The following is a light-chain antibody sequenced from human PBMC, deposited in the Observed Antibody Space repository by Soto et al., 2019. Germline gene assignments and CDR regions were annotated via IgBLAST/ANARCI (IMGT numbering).Light chain of an antibody. V-gene: IGKV3-15*01. Sequence: TVMTRSTATLSMSPGDRAALSCRASLNVATNMAWYQQKPGQAPRLLIYGASIRATGVPARFTGSGSGTEFTLTINNLQSEDFAVYYCHQYNTGLRTFGRGTRVEV. CDR1: LNVATN. CDR3: HQYNTGLRT. J-gene: IGKJ1*01. CDR2: GAS.